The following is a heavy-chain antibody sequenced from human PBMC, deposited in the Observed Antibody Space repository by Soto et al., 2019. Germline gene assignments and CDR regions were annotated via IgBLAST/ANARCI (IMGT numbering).Heavy chain of an antibody. Sequence: GESLKLSCKASGYSFTTYWIGWVRQMPGKGLEWMGIIYPGDSDVRYRPSLQGQVTISADKSTSTAYLQWSSLKASDTAMYYCATRIVIVTAAYDAFDVWGQGTMVTVSS. CDR3: ATRIVIVTAAYDAFDV. CDR2: IYPGDSDV. CDR1: GYSFTTYW. D-gene: IGHD2-2*01. J-gene: IGHJ3*01. V-gene: IGHV5-51*01.